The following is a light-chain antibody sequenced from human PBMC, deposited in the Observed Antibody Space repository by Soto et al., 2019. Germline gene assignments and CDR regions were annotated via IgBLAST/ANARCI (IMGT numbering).Light chain of an antibody. CDR3: QQRSNWPLT. CDR2: DAS. V-gene: IGKV3-11*01. CDR1: QSVSSY. J-gene: IGKJ4*01. Sequence: EIVLTQSPATLSLSPGERATLSWRASQSVSSYLAWYQQKPGQAPRLLIYDASNRATGTPARFSGSGSGTDFTLTISRLEPEDFAVYYCQQRSNWPLTFGGGTKVDIK.